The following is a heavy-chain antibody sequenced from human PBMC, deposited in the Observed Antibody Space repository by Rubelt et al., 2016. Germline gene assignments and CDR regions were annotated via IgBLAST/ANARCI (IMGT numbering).Heavy chain of an antibody. D-gene: IGHD5-12*01. Sequence: VSSNSATWIWIRQSPSRGLVWLGRTYYKSKWYNDYAVSVKSRISINPDTYKNQFSLQLDSVTPDDTAMYYCASAAGAYVFKIDFWGQGSPVIVSS. J-gene: IGHJ4*02. CDR1: VSSNSAT. V-gene: IGHV6-1*01. CDR3: ASAAGAYVFKIDF. CDR2: TYYKSKWYN.